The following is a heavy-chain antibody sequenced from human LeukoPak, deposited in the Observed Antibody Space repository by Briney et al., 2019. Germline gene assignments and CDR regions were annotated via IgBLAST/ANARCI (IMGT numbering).Heavy chain of an antibody. CDR3: VKGSYGSGTYWYFDL. D-gene: IGHD3-10*01. V-gene: IGHV3-30*18. Sequence: GRSLRLSCAASRFIFSSYGMHWVRQAPGKGLEWVSFISYDGSDKYYADSVKGRFTISRDNSKNTLYLQMNSLRPEDTAVYYCVKGSYGSGTYWYFDLWGRGTLLIVSS. CDR2: ISYDGSDK. CDR1: RFIFSSYG. J-gene: IGHJ2*01.